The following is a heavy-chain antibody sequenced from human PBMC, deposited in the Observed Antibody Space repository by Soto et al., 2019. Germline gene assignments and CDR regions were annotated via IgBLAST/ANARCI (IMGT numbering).Heavy chain of an antibody. J-gene: IGHJ4*02. Sequence: DVQLLESGGGLLQPGGSLRLSFAASGFTFSNYGMIWVRQAPGKGLEWVSAISGSGGATYYADSVKGRFTISRDYSKNTLYLQRGSLRAEDTAVYYWAKVGTGFALYYFDYWGQGALVTVAS. CDR1: GFTFSNYG. V-gene: IGHV3-23*01. CDR3: AKVGTGFALYYFDY. D-gene: IGHD1-26*01. CDR2: ISGSGGAT.